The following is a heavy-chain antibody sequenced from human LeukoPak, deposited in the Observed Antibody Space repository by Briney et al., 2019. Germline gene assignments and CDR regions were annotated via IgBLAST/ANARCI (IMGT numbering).Heavy chain of an antibody. CDR3: ARSDGYYYDSSGYPGGFDY. CDR2: INPNSGGT. J-gene: IGHJ4*02. V-gene: IGHV1-2*02. D-gene: IGHD3-22*01. CDR1: GYTFTGYY. Sequence: GASVKVSCKASGYTFTGYYMHWVRQAPGQGLEWMGWINPNSGGTNYAQKFQGRVTMTRDTSISTAYMELSRLRSDDTAVYYCARSDGYYYDSSGYPGGFDYWGQGTLVTVSS.